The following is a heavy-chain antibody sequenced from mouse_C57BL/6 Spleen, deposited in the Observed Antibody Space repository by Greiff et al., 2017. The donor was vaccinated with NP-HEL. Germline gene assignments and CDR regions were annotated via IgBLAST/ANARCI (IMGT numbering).Heavy chain of an antibody. Sequence: QVQLQQSGPELVKPGASVKISCKASGYAFSSSWMNWVKQRPGKGLEWIGRIYPGDGDTNYNGKFKGKATLTADKSSSTAYMQLSSLTSEDSAVYFCARELPGYFDVWGTGTTVTVSS. J-gene: IGHJ1*03. CDR2: IYPGDGDT. D-gene: IGHD1-1*01. CDR1: GYAFSSSW. CDR3: ARELPGYFDV. V-gene: IGHV1-82*01.